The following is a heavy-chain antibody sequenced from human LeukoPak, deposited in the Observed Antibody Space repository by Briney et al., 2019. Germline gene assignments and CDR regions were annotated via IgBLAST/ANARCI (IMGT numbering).Heavy chain of an antibody. V-gene: IGHV1-2*06. Sequence: ASVKVSCKASGYSFTGYYIHWVRQAPGQGLEWMGRINPKTGDTNYAQKFQGRVTMTRDTSITTAYMELSSLRSDDTAIYHCATRGSLDDYWGQGTLVTVSS. J-gene: IGHJ4*02. CDR3: ATRGSLDDY. CDR1: GYSFTGYY. CDR2: INPKTGDT. D-gene: IGHD3-10*01.